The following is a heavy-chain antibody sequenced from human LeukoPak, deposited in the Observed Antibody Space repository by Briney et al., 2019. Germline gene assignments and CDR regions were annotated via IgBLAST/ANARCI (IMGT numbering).Heavy chain of an antibody. V-gene: IGHV3-30*01. CDR3: ARGSAQGTFYYMDV. J-gene: IGHJ6*03. CDR2: ISSDGSKT. Sequence: PGGSLRLSCAASGFTFSSYAMHWVRQAPGKGLEWVAVISSDGSKTYNADSVKGRFTISRDNSKNTLYLQMNSLRTEDTALHYCARGSAQGTFYYMDVWGTGTTVIVSS. D-gene: IGHD1-1*01. CDR1: GFTFSSYA.